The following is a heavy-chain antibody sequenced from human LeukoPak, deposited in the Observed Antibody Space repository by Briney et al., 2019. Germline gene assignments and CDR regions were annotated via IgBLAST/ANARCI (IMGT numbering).Heavy chain of an antibody. D-gene: IGHD2-2*01. V-gene: IGHV4-4*07. CDR3: ARALGYCSSTSCYFSFDP. Sequence: PSETLSLTCTVSGGSISSYYWSWIRQPAGKGLEWIGRIYTSGSTNYNPSLKSRVTMSVDTSKNQFSLKLSSVTVADTAVYYCARALGYCSSTSCYFSFDPWGQGTLVTVSS. CDR1: GGSISSYY. J-gene: IGHJ5*02. CDR2: IYTSGST.